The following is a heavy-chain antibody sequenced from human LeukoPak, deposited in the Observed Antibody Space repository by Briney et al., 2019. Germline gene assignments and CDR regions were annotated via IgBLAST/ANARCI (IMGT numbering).Heavy chain of an antibody. CDR2: IYTGGST. CDR1: GDSISSASHY. D-gene: IGHD4-17*01. V-gene: IGHV4-61*02. Sequence: PSEILSLTCTVSGDSISSASHYWTWIRQPAGKGLEWIGRIYTGGSTNYHPSLKSRVTISVDTSKNQFSLKLSSVTAADTAVYYCARPNSSRRGLRYKQGWFDPWGQGTLVTVSS. CDR3: ARPNSSRRGLRYKQGWFDP. J-gene: IGHJ5*02.